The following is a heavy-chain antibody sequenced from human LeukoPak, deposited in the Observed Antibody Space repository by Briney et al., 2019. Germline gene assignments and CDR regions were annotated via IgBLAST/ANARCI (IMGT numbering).Heavy chain of an antibody. CDR2: IYSGGST. V-gene: IGHV3-53*01. CDR3: ARGSTRRSAFDI. CDR1: GFIVSSNY. Sequence: PGGSLRLSCAASGFIVSSNYMSWVRQAPGKGLEWVSVIYSGGSTYYAESVKGRFTISRDNSKNTLYLQTNSLRAEDKAVYYCARGSTRRSAFDIWGQGTMVTVSS. J-gene: IGHJ3*02. D-gene: IGHD6-13*01.